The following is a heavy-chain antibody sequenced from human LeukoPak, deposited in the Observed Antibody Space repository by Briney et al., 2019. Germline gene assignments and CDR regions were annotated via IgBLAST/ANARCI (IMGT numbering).Heavy chain of an antibody. J-gene: IGHJ6*02. V-gene: IGHV4-34*01. CDR2: INHSGST. CDR1: GGSFSGYY. Sequence: SETLPLTCAVYGGSFSGYYWSWIRQPPGKGLEWIGEINHSGSTNYNPSLKSRVTISVDTSKNQFSLKLSSVTAADTAVYYCAGAGYYYYYGMDVWGQGTTVTVSS. CDR3: AGAGYYYYYGMDV.